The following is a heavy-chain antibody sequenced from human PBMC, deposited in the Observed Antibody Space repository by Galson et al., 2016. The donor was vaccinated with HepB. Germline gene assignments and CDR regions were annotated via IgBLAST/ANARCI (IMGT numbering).Heavy chain of an antibody. CDR2: ISSDGSTK. J-gene: IGHJ3*01. CDR1: GFTFSSYG. CDR3: ARQRHYYDVGGINDAFDL. Sequence: SLRLSCAASGFTFSSYGIHWVRQTPGKGLEWVAAISSDGSTKFYSDSVKGRLSVFRDNSQNKFYLQVNSLRGEDSAVYYCARQRHYYDVGGINDAFDLWGQGTMVTVSS. V-gene: IGHV3-30*04. D-gene: IGHD3-22*01.